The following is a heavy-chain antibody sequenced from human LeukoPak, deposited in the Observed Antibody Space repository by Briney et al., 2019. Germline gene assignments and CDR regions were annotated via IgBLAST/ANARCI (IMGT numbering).Heavy chain of an antibody. Sequence: GGSLRLSCAASGFTFSTYNMNWVRQAPGQGLEWVSYISSSSTTIYYADSVKGRLTISRDNAKNSLYLQMNSLRAEDTAVYYCAELGITMIGGVWGKGTTVTISS. CDR2: ISSSSTTI. CDR1: GFTFSTYN. CDR3: AELGITMIGGV. V-gene: IGHV3-48*04. D-gene: IGHD3-10*02. J-gene: IGHJ6*04.